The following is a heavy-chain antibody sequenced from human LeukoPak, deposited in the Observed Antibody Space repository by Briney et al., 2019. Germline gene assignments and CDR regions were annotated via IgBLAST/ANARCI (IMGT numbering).Heavy chain of an antibody. CDR2: INLNSGGT. CDR1: GYTFTGYY. J-gene: IGHJ4*02. Sequence: ASVKVSCKASGYTFTGYYMHWVRQAPGQGLEWMGWINLNSGGTNYAQKFQGRVTMTRDTSISTAYMELSRLRSDDTAVYYCARGRAPGDYWGQGTLVTVSS. CDR3: ARGRAPGDY. V-gene: IGHV1-2*02.